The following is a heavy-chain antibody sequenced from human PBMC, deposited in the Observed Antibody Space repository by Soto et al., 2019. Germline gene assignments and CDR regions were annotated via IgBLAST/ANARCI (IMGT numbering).Heavy chain of an antibody. CDR2: INHSGST. CDR1: GGSFSGYY. Sequence: PSETLSLTCAVYGGSFSGYYWSWIRQPPGKGLEWIGEINHSGSTNYNPSLKSRVTISVDTSKNQFSLKLSSVTAADTAVYYCARGMYLSHWFDPWGQGTLVTVS. CDR3: ARGMYLSHWFDP. D-gene: IGHD2-8*01. V-gene: IGHV4-34*01. J-gene: IGHJ5*02.